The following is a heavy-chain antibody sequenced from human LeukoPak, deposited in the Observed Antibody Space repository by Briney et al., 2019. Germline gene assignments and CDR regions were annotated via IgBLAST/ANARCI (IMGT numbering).Heavy chain of an antibody. J-gene: IGHJ4*02. D-gene: IGHD3-10*01. CDR1: GGSISSHY. V-gene: IGHV4-4*07. CDR3: ARDHGGSGAKLDY. Sequence: SETLSLTCTVSGGSISSHYWSWIRQPAGKGLEWVGRVYNSGGGSKNYNSNSSPFLRSRVFMSVDASKNQSSLRLNSVTAADTGVYFCARDHGGSGAKLDYWGQGTLVTVSS. CDR2: VYNSGGGSKNYNS.